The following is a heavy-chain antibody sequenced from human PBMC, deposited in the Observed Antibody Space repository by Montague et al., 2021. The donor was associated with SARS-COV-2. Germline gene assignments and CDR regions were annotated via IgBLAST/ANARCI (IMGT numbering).Heavy chain of an antibody. Sequence: SLRLSCAASGFTFGESALNWVRRAPGKGLEWVGLIRSKLYGEPNEYAASVKGSFTFSRDDSTGIAYLQMNSLKTEDTAVYYCTSQPELELKSQRDYYYLGMDVWGQGTTVTVSS. CDR3: TSQPELELKSQRDYYYLGMDV. J-gene: IGHJ6*02. V-gene: IGHV3-49*04. CDR2: IRSKLYGEPN. D-gene: IGHD1-7*01. CDR1: GFTFGESA.